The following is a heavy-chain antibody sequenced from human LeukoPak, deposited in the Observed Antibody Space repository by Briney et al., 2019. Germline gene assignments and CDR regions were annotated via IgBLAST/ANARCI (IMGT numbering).Heavy chain of an antibody. CDR1: GGSISSGDYY. CDR2: IYYSGST. Sequence: SETLSLTCTVSGGSISSGDYYWSWIRQPPGKGLEWIGYIYYSGSTYYNPSLKSRVTISVDTSKNQFSLKLSSVTAADTAVYYCAREISMVATKAFDYWGQGTLVTVSS. V-gene: IGHV4-30-4*01. D-gene: IGHD5-12*01. CDR3: AREISMVATKAFDY. J-gene: IGHJ4*02.